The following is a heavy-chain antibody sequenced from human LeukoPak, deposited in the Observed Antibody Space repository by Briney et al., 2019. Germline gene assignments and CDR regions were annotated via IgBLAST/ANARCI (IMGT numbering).Heavy chain of an antibody. CDR1: GFTFSSYS. J-gene: IGHJ4*02. D-gene: IGHD3-10*01. V-gene: IGHV3-48*04. CDR2: ISSSSSTI. CDR3: VFYGSGSYYNVDY. Sequence: GGSLRLSCAASGFTFSSYSMNWVRQAPGKGLEWVSYISSSSSTIYYADSVKGRFTISRDNAKNSLYLQINSLRAEDTAVYYCVFYGSGSYYNVDYWGQGTLVTVSS.